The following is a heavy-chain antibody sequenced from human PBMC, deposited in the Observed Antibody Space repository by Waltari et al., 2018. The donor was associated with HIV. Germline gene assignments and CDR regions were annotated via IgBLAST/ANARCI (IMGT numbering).Heavy chain of an antibody. Sequence: EVQLVESGGGLVKPGGSLRLSCAASGFTFSSYSMNWVRQAPGKGLEWVSSISSSSSYIYYADSVKGRFTISRDNAKNSLYLQMNSLRAEDTAVYYCARDFRDSSGYYGWFDPWGQGTLVTVSS. J-gene: IGHJ5*02. CDR1: GFTFSSYS. CDR3: ARDFRDSSGYYGWFDP. V-gene: IGHV3-21*01. D-gene: IGHD3-22*01. CDR2: ISSSSSYI.